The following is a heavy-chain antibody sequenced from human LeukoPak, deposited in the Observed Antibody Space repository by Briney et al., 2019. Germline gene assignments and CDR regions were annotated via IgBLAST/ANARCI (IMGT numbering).Heavy chain of an antibody. CDR2: ISSSGSTI. CDR1: GFTFSDYY. Sequence: GGSLRLSCAASGFTFSDYYMSWIRQAPGKGLEWVSYISSSGSTIYYADSVKGRFTISRDNAKNSLYLQMNSLRAEDTAVYYCARVHQQLVHLFDYWGQGTLVTVSS. CDR3: ARVHQQLVHLFDY. J-gene: IGHJ4*02. D-gene: IGHD6-13*01. V-gene: IGHV3-11*01.